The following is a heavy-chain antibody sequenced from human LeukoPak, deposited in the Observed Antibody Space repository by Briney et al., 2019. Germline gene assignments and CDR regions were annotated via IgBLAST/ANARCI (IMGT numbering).Heavy chain of an antibody. J-gene: IGHJ6*02. CDR1: GFTFRNPW. Sequence: PGGSMRLSCAASGFTFRNPWMSWVRQAPGKGLEWVGRIKSKTDGGTTDYAAPVKGRFAISRDDSKSTLYLQMNSLRTEDTAVFFFKKKTAYEILTGDNYGMDVWGQGTTVTVSS. CDR3: KKKTAYEILTGDNYGMDV. CDR2: IKSKTDGGTT. V-gene: IGHV3-15*01. D-gene: IGHD3-9*01.